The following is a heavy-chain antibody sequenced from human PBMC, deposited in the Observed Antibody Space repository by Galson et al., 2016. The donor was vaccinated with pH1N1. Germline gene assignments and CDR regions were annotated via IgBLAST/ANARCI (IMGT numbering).Heavy chain of an antibody. J-gene: IGHJ5*02. Sequence: PALVKPPQTLTLTCTFSGFSLSTSGMCVGWIRQPPGKALEWLALIDWDDDKYYSTSLKTRLTISKDTSKNQVVLTMTNMDPVDTATYYCARMRYGDYSDWFDPWGQGTLVTVSS. D-gene: IGHD4-17*01. CDR2: IDWDDDK. CDR1: GFSLSTSGMC. V-gene: IGHV2-70*01. CDR3: ARMRYGDYSDWFDP.